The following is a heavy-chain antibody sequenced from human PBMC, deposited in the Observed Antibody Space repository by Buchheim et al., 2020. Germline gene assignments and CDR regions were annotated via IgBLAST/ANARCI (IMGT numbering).Heavy chain of an antibody. Sequence: QLQLQESGPGLVKPSETLSLTCTVSGGSISSSSYYWGWIRQPPGKGLEWIGSIYYSGSTYYNPTLKSRVTISVDTSKNQFSLKLSSVTAADTAVYYCARLLRSILKYFDYWGQGTL. J-gene: IGHJ4*02. D-gene: IGHD2/OR15-2a*01. V-gene: IGHV4-39*01. CDR3: ARLLRSILKYFDY. CDR1: GGSISSSSYY. CDR2: IYYSGST.